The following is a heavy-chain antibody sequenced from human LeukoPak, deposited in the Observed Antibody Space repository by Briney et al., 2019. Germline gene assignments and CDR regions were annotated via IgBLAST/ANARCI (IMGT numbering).Heavy chain of an antibody. Sequence: SVKVSCKASGGTFSSYTISWVRQAPGQGLEWMGRIIPILGIANYAQKFQGRVTITADKSTSTAYMELSSLRSEDTAVYYCARDDSSGFFDYWGQGTLVTVSS. CDR1: GGTFSSYT. D-gene: IGHD3-22*01. J-gene: IGHJ4*02. CDR2: IIPILGIA. V-gene: IGHV1-69*04. CDR3: ARDDSSGFFDY.